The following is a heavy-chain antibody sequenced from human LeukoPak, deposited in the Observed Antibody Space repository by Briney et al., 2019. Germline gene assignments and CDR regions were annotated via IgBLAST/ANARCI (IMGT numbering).Heavy chain of an antibody. V-gene: IGHV1-8*01. CDR2: MNPDSGNT. J-gene: IGHJ5*02. CDR1: GYSFTSYD. D-gene: IGHD3-10*01. Sequence: ASVKVSCKASGYSFTSYDINWVRQATGQGLEWMGWMNPDSGNTGYAQKFQGRVTMTRDTPISTAYMELSSLRSDDTAVYYCAKSTMGTRRINDLWGRGTLVTVSS. CDR3: AKSTMGTRRINDL.